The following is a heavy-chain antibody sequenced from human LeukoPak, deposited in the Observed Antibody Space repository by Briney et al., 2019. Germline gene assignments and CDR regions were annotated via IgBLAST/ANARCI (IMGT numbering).Heavy chain of an antibody. CDR1: GGSFSGYY. CDR3: ARDRVGLDY. CDR2: INHSGRT. J-gene: IGHJ4*02. V-gene: IGHV4-34*01. Sequence: SETLSLTCAVYGGSFSGYYWNWIRQPPGKGLEWIGEINHSGRTNYNPSLKSRVTISVDTSKNQFSLKLSSVTAADTAVYYCARDRVGLDYWGQGTLVTVSS.